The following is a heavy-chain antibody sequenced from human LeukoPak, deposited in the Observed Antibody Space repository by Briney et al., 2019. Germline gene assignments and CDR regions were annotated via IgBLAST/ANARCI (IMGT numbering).Heavy chain of an antibody. CDR3: ARLSSIAARGEWFDP. CDR2: IIPIFGTA. J-gene: IGHJ5*02. D-gene: IGHD6-6*01. Sequence: SVKVSCKASGGTFSSYAISWVRQAPGQGLEWMRGIIPIFGTANYAQKFQGRVTITADESTCTAYMELSSLRSEDTAVYYCARLSSIAARGEWFDPWGQGTLVTVSS. CDR1: GGTFSSYA. V-gene: IGHV1-69*13.